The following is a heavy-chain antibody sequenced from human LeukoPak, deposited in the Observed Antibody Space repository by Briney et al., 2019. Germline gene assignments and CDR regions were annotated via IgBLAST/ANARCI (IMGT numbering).Heavy chain of an antibody. J-gene: IGHJ6*03. V-gene: IGHV1-18*04. CDR3: ARDRGSWSGSYFRANRYYMDV. D-gene: IGHD1-26*01. Sequence: ASVKVSCKASGYIFTSYYIHWIRQAPGQGLEWMGWISAYNGNTNYAQKLQGRVTMTTDTSTSTAYMELRSLRSDDTAVYYCARDRGSWSGSYFRANRYYMDVWGKGTTVTVSS. CDR1: GYIFTSYY. CDR2: ISAYNGNT.